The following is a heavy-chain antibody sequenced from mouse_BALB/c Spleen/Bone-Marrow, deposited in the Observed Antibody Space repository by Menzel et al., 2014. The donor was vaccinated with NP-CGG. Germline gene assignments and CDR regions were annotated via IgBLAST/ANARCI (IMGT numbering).Heavy chain of an antibody. Sequence: QVQLQQSGVELVRPGTSVKVSCKASGYAFTNYWIEWVKQRPGQGLEWIGVINPGSGGINYNERFKGKATLTADKSSNTAYMQLSSLTSDDSAVYFCARELGRGFAYWGQGTLVTVSA. D-gene: IGHD4-1*01. J-gene: IGHJ3*01. CDR3: ARELGRGFAY. CDR2: INPGSGGI. V-gene: IGHV1-54*01. CDR1: GYAFTNYW.